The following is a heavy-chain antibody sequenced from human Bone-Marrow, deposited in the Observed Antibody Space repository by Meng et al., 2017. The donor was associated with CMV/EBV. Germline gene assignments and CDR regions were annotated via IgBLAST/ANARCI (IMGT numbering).Heavy chain of an antibody. D-gene: IGHD6-13*01. J-gene: IGHJ4*02. V-gene: IGHV2-70D*14. CDR3: ARMSSYSRTWFLDY. Sequence: SGATLVKPTQTLTLTCTFSGLSLSTTAMRVSWIRQPPSKALEWLARIDWDDDKYYSTSLRTRLTITKDTSKNQVLLTMTNMDPADTATYYCARMSSYSRTWFLDYWARGTLATFPS. CDR2: IDWDDDK. CDR1: GLSLSTTAMR.